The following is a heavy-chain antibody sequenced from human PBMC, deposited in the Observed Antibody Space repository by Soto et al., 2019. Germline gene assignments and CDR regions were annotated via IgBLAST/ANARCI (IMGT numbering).Heavy chain of an antibody. V-gene: IGHV3-23*01. CDR2: ISGSGGST. CDR3: AKDIAIYGSGYPFDY. D-gene: IGHD5-12*01. CDR1: GFTFSSYA. Sequence: GSLRLSCAASGFTFSSYAMSWVRQAPGKGLEWVSAISGSGGSTYYADSVKGRFTISRDNSKNTLYLQMNSLRAEDTAVYYCAKDIAIYGSGYPFDYWGQGTLVTVSS. J-gene: IGHJ4*02.